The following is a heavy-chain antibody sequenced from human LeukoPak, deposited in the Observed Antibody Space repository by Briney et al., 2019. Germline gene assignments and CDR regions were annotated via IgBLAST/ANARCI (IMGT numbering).Heavy chain of an antibody. Sequence: GGSLRLSGAASGFTFSNYVMTWVRQAPGKGLEWVSGISASGGSTYYADSVKGRFTISRDNSKNTLFVQMNSLRAEDTAIYYCAKVGEYSGYDSLGDSWGQGTLVTVSS. V-gene: IGHV3-23*01. CDR3: AKVGEYSGYDSLGDS. D-gene: IGHD5-12*01. J-gene: IGHJ4*02. CDR2: ISASGGST. CDR1: GFTFSNYV.